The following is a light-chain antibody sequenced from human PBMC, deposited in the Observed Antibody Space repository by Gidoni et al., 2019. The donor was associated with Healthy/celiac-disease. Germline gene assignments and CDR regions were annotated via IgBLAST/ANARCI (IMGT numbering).Light chain of an antibody. CDR1: QSGSSN. Sequence: EIVMTQSPATLSVSPGERATLSCRARQSGSSNLAWYQQKPGQAPRRLIYGASTRATGIPARFSGSGSGTEFTLTISSLQSEDFAVYYCQQYNNWPWGTFGQGTKVEIK. V-gene: IGKV3-15*01. CDR2: GAS. J-gene: IGKJ1*01. CDR3: QQYNNWPWGT.